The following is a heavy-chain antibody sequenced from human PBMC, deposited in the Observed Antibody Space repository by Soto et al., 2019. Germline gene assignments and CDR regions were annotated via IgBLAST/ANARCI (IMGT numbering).Heavy chain of an antibody. CDR2: IYHSGSN. J-gene: IGHJ4*02. V-gene: IGHV4-4*02. D-gene: IGHD5-18*01. CDR1: GGSISSSNW. CDR3: ARRRGYSYGFDY. Sequence: QVQLQESGPGLVKPSGTLSLTCAVSGGSISSSNWWSWVRQPPGKGLEWLGDIYHSGSNNYNPSLKSRVTISVDKSKNQFTLKLSSVTAADTAVYYCARRRGYSYGFDYWGQGTLVTVSS.